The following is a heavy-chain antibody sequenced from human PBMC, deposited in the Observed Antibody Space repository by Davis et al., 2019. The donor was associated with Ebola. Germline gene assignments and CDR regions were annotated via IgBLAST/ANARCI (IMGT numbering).Heavy chain of an antibody. Sequence: SQTLSLTCAISGDSVSSNSAAWNWIRQSPSRGLECLGRTYYRSKWYSDYAVSVQSRITINQDTSKNQFSLHLNSVTPEDTAVYYWARHQNVWYYFDYWGQGTLVTVSS. CDR3: ARHQNVWYYFDY. J-gene: IGHJ4*02. D-gene: IGHD2-8*02. V-gene: IGHV6-1*01. CDR2: TYYRSKWYS. CDR1: GDSVSSNSAA.